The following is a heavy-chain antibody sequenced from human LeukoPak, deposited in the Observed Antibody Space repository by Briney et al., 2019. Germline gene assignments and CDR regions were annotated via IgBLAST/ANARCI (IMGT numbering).Heavy chain of an antibody. CDR1: GFTFSDYY. Sequence: GGSLRLSCAASGFTFSDYYMSWIRQAPGKGLEWVSYISSSGSTIYYADSVKGRFTIPRDDAKNSLYLQMNSLRAEDTAVHYCASSVYYYYGMDVWGQGTTVTVSS. CDR2: ISSSGSTI. CDR3: ASSVYYYYGMDV. V-gene: IGHV3-11*01. J-gene: IGHJ6*02.